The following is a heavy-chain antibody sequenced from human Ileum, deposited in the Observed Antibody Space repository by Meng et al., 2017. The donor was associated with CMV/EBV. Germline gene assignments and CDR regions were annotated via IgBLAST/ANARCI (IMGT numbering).Heavy chain of an antibody. D-gene: IGHD5-12*01. Sequence: QVQLVQSGAEVKKPGASVKVSCRTSGYTFSSYGVTWVRQAPGQGLEWLGWISGLTGNTHYAQRIQGRATLTADTSTTTAYMELTSLRSDDTAIYYCAREIIMAARAFGYWGQGTLVTVSS. CDR2: ISGLTGNT. J-gene: IGHJ4*02. V-gene: IGHV1-18*01. CDR3: AREIIMAARAFGY. CDR1: GYTFSSYG.